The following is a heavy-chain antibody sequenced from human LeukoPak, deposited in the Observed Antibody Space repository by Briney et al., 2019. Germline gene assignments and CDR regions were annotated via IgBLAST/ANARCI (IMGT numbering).Heavy chain of an antibody. CDR1: GASISSNDW. V-gene: IGHV4-4*02. D-gene: IGHD3-10*01. Sequence: SGTLSLTCAVSGASISSNDWWTWVRQPSGKGLEWIGEIFHRGGTNYNPSLKSRVTISVDKSKNEFSLKLTSVTAADTAVYYCAREDHYGSGSLDYWGQGTLVTVSS. CDR2: IFHRGGT. CDR3: AREDHYGSGSLDY. J-gene: IGHJ4*02.